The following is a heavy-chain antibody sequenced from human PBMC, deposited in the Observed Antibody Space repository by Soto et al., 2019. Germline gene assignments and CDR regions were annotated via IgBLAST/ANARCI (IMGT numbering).Heavy chain of an antibody. CDR1: GGTFSSYA. Sequence: GASVKVSCKASGGTFSSYAISWVRQAPGQGLEWMGGIIPIFGTANYAQKFQGRVTITADESTSTAYMELSSLRSEDTAVYYCARSRTVYGDYEGAHFDYWGQGTLVTVSS. CDR2: IIPIFGTA. CDR3: ARSRTVYGDYEGAHFDY. J-gene: IGHJ4*02. V-gene: IGHV1-69*13. D-gene: IGHD4-17*01.